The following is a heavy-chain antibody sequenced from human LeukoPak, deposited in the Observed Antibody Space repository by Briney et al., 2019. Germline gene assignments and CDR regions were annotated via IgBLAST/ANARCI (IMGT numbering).Heavy chain of an antibody. CDR3: ARHYSFGDAYWYFDL. D-gene: IGHD4-17*01. CDR1: GFTLTKDW. Sequence: PGGALRLSWAASGFTLTKDWMHWVGEGPGRGLVWVSRIRPDGSSATYADSVKGRFTISRDNAKNTLSLQMNSLRAEDTAVYYCARHYSFGDAYWYFDLWGRRTLATVSS. V-gene: IGHV3-74*01. J-gene: IGHJ2*01. CDR2: IRPDGSSA.